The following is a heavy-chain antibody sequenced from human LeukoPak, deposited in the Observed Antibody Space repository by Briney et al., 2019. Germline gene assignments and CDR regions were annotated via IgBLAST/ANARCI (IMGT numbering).Heavy chain of an antibody. CDR2: ISAYNGNT. J-gene: IGHJ5*02. V-gene: IGHV1-18*01. Sequence: ASVKVSCKASGYTFTSYGISWVRQAPGQGLEWMGWISAYNGNTNYAQKFQGRVTMTRDTSISTAYMELSRLRSDDTAVYYCARNCFIAAAGTGLCNWFDPWGQGTLATVSS. CDR3: ARNCFIAAAGTGLCNWFDP. D-gene: IGHD6-13*01. CDR1: GYTFTSYG.